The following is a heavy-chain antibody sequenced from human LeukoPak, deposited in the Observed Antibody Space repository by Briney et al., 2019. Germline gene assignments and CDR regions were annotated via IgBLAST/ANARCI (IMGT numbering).Heavy chain of an antibody. V-gene: IGHV1-18*01. CDR3: ARDGDFWSGYHAPFDY. Sequence: ASVKVSCKASGYTFTSYGISWVRQAPGQGLEWMGWISAYNGNTNYAQKLQGRVTMTTDTSTSTAYMELRSLRSDDTAVCYCARDGDFWSGYHAPFDYWGQGTLVTVSS. J-gene: IGHJ4*02. CDR1: GYTFTSYG. CDR2: ISAYNGNT. D-gene: IGHD3-3*01.